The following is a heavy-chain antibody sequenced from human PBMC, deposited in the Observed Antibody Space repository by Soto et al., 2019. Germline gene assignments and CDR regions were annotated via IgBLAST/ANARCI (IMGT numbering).Heavy chain of an antibody. V-gene: IGHV1-2*02. Sequence: SVKVSCKASGYTFTGYHMHWVRRAPGQGLEWMGWINPNSGVTIYAQKFQGRVIMTRETPITTAYMELSRLTSDGTAVYYCARRLGLLVTPIPGYWGQGTLVTVSS. D-gene: IGHD2-21*02. CDR2: INPNSGVT. CDR3: ARRLGLLVTPIPGY. J-gene: IGHJ4*02. CDR1: GYTFTGYH.